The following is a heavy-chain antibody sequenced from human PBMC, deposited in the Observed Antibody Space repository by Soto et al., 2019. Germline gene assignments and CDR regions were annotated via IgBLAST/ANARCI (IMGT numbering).Heavy chain of an antibody. J-gene: IGHJ4*02. CDR3: AKGPHTNVGWPYYFES. D-gene: IGHD6-19*01. CDR2: SSPRGDTI. CDR1: GFSLANYP. Sequence: GGSLRLSCVASGFSLANYPMNWVRQTPGKGLEWISYSSPRGDTIYYADSVEGRFTISRDNARSSLSLHMSSLRDEDSALYYCAKGPHTNVGWPYYFESWGQGVPVTVSS. V-gene: IGHV3-48*02.